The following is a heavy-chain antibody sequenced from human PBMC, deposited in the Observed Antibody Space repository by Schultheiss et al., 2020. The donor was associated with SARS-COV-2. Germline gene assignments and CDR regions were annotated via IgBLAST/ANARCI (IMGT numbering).Heavy chain of an antibody. Sequence: GGSLRLSCAASGFTFSSYEMNWVRQAPGKGLEWVSYISSSGSTIYYADSVKGRFTISRDNAKNSLYLQMNSLRAEDTAVYYCAKDEERAMIQNFDYWGQGTLVTVSS. CDR3: AKDEERAMIQNFDY. V-gene: IGHV3-48*03. CDR1: GFTFSSYE. CDR2: ISSSGSTI. D-gene: IGHD5-12*01. J-gene: IGHJ4*02.